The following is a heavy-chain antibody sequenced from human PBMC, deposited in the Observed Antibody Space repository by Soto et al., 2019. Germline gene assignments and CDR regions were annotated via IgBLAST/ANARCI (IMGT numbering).Heavy chain of an antibody. CDR1: GYTFTDYY. V-gene: IGHV1-2*02. Sequence: ASVKVSCKASGYTFTDYYIHWVRQAPGQGLEWMGWINPNSGGTNYAQKFQGRVTMTRDTSISTAYMELSRLISDDTAVYYCARGDVRVVAPFDHWGQGALVTVSS. D-gene: IGHD2-15*01. CDR3: ARGDVRVVAPFDH. J-gene: IGHJ5*02. CDR2: INPNSGGT.